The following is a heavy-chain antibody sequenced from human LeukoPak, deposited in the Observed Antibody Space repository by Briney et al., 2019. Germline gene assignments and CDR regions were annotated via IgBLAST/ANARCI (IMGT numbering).Heavy chain of an antibody. CDR1: GYTFTGQY. J-gene: IGHJ1*01. D-gene: IGHD3-16*01. CDR3: ARGRQLHLGELFPFAGFFQP. V-gene: IGHV1-2*02. CDR2: INPNCGGT. Sequence: ASVKVSCKTSGYTFTGQYLHWVRQAPGQGLEWMGWINPNCGGTKSAQKFQGRVIMTRDTSISTAYMELRSLRSDDTAVYYCARGRQLHLGELFPFAGFFQPWGQGTMVTVFS.